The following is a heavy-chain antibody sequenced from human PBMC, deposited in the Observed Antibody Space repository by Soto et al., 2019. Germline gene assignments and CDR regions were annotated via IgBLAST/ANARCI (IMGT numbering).Heavy chain of an antibody. CDR3: TTDPTYYDILTGPFYDY. V-gene: IGHV3-15*01. D-gene: IGHD3-9*01. J-gene: IGHJ4*02. CDR1: GFTFINAW. Sequence: EVQLVESGGGLVKPGGSLRLSCAASGFTFINAWMSWVRQAPGKGLEWVGRIKSKTDGGTTDYAAPVKGRFTISRDXSXNPXYLQMNSLKTEDTAVYYCTTDPTYYDILTGPFYDYWGQGTLVTVSS. CDR2: IKSKTDGGTT.